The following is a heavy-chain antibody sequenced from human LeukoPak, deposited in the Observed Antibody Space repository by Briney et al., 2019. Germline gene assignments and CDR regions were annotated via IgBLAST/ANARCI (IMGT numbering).Heavy chain of an antibody. V-gene: IGHV1-18*01. D-gene: IGHD6-13*01. CDR2: FSAYNGNT. CDR1: RYPFTNYI. Sequence: ASVEVSCTASRYPFTNYIITWVRQAPRHGLGGRGWFSAYNGNTIYAQRFKDRVTVTTYTSTTTAYKEVRSRTSEDAAVYYCARSQKSWRPQPLHYWGQRTLVTVSS. J-gene: IGHJ4*02. CDR3: ARSQKSWRPQPLHY.